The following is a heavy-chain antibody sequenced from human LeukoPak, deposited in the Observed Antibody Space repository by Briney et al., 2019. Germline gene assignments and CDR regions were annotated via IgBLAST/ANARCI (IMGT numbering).Heavy chain of an antibody. D-gene: IGHD2-2*01. CDR3: AKDIVVVPARYMDV. CDR2: IRPSGDNT. Sequence: GGALRLSCAASGFTFSSYDMTWVRQAPGRGLEWVSSIRPSGDNTYYGDSVKGRFTISRDNSKNTVYLQMNSLRAEDTAVYYCAKDIVVVPARYMDVWGKGTTVTISS. V-gene: IGHV3-23*01. CDR1: GFTFSSYD. J-gene: IGHJ6*03.